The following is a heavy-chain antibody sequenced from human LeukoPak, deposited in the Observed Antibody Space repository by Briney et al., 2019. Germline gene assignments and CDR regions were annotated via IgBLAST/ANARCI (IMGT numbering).Heavy chain of an antibody. V-gene: IGHV3-30-3*01. CDR3: ARDQATSAWCLLMGY. CDR1: GFTFSSYA. J-gene: IGHJ4*02. D-gene: IGHD3-22*01. Sequence: GGSLRLSCAASGFTFSSYAMHWVRQAPGKGLEWVAVISYDGSNKYYADSVKGRFPISRDNSKNTLYLQMNSLRAEDTAVYYCARDQATSAWCLLMGYWGQGTLVTVTS. CDR2: ISYDGSNK.